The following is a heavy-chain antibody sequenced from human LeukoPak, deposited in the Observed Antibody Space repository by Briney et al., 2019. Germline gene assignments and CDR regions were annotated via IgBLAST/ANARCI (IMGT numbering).Heavy chain of an antibody. CDR1: GGSISSSTYY. CDR2: IFYSGST. J-gene: IGHJ5*02. Sequence: ASETLSLTCTVSGGSISSSTYYWGWIRQPPGKGLEWIGSIFYSGSTYYNPSLKSRVTISVDTSKNHFSLKLSSVTAADTAVYYCATSRPRYCSGGSCYGGWFDPWGQGTLVTVSS. CDR3: ATSRPRYCSGGSCYGGWFDP. V-gene: IGHV4-39*07. D-gene: IGHD2-15*01.